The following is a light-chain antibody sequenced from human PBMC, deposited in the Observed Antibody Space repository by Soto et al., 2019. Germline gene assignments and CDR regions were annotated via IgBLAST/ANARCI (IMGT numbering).Light chain of an antibody. CDR2: GAS. V-gene: IGKV3-15*01. CDR1: QSVNSN. CDR3: QQYNNWPRT. Sequence: EIMMTQSPATLPVSPGEGATLSCRASQSVNSNLAWYQQKPGQAPRLLIYGASTRATGIPARFGGSGSGTEFTLTISSLQSEDFAVYYCQQYNNWPRTFGQGTKV. J-gene: IGKJ1*01.